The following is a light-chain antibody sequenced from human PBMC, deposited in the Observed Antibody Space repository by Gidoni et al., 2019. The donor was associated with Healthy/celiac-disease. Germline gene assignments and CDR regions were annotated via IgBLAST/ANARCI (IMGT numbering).Light chain of an antibody. Sequence: EIVMTQSPATLSVSPGERATPSCRVSQSVSSNLAWYQQKPGLAPRLLIYGASPGFSGSGSGTGFTLTISSLLSEDFAVFYCQQYNNWPPRTFGQGTKVEIK. J-gene: IGKJ1*01. V-gene: IGKV3-15*01. CDR3: QQYNNWPPRT. CDR1: QSVSSN. CDR2: GAS.